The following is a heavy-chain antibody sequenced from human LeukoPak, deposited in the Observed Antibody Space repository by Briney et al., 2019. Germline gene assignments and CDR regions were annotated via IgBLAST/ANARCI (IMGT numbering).Heavy chain of an antibody. D-gene: IGHD3-10*01. CDR1: GFTFSSFW. J-gene: IGHJ6*03. CDR3: ARDRAVDYYYYYMDV. V-gene: IGHV3-7*01. Sequence: PGGSLRLSCAASGFTFSSFWMSWVRRAPGKGLEWVANIKQDGSEKYYVDSVKGRFTISRDNAKNSLYLQMNSLRAEDTAVYYCARDRAVDYYYYYMDVWGKGTTVTVSS. CDR2: IKQDGSEK.